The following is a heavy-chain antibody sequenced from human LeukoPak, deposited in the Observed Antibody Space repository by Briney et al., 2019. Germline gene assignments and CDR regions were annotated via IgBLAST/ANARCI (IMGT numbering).Heavy chain of an antibody. CDR1: GYSISSGYY. CDR3: ARWTTLVRGFDY. D-gene: IGHD3-10*01. J-gene: IGHJ4*02. V-gene: IGHV4-38-2*02. Sequence: SETLSLTCNVSGYSISSGYYWAWIRQSPGKGLEWIGSIYHSGSTYYNPSLKSRVTMSVDTSKKQFSLNLSSVTAADTAVYYCARWTTLVRGFDYWGQGTLVTVSS. CDR2: IYHSGST.